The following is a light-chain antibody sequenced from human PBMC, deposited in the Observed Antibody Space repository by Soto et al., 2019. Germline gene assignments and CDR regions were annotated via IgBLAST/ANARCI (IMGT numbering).Light chain of an antibody. J-gene: IGLJ1*01. V-gene: IGLV2-8*01. Sequence: QSALTQRPSASGSPGQSVTISCTGTSSDVGGYNYVSWYQQHPGKAPKLMIYEVSKRPSGVPDRFSGSKSGNTASLTVSGLQAEDEADYYCSSYAGSNNYVFGTGTKLT. CDR3: SSYAGSNNYV. CDR1: SSDVGGYNY. CDR2: EVS.